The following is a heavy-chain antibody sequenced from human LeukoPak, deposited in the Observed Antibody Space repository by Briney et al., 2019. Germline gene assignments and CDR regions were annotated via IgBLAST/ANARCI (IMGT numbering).Heavy chain of an antibody. CDR2: IKPDGSEK. J-gene: IGHJ4*02. CDR3: ARARGSWSYFDY. CDR1: GFTFSSYW. Sequence: GGSLRLSCAASGFTFSSYWMSWVRQAPGKGLEWVANIKPDGSEKYYLESVKGRFTISRDNAKNSVYLQMNSLRVDDTAVYYCARARGSWSYFDYWGQGTLVTVSP. D-gene: IGHD2-15*01. V-gene: IGHV3-7*01.